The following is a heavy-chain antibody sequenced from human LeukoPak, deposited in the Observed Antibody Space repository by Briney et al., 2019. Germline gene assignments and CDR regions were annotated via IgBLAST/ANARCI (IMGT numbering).Heavy chain of an antibody. J-gene: IGHJ6*03. Sequence: PGGSLRLSCAASGFTFSSYAMSWVRQAPGKGLEWVSAISGSGGSTYYADSVKGRFTISRDNSKNTLYLQMNSLRAEDTAVYYCARESKRYYYYYMDVWGKGTTVTVSS. V-gene: IGHV3-23*01. CDR2: ISGSGGST. CDR1: GFTFSSYA. CDR3: ARESKRYYYYYMDV.